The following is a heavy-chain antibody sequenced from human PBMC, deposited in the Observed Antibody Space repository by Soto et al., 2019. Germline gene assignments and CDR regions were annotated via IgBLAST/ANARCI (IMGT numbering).Heavy chain of an antibody. CDR2: ISGIGGST. CDR1: GFTFSSYA. Sequence: VGSLRISCAASGFTFSSYAMSWVRQAPGKGLEWVSAISGIGGSTYYADSVKVRFTISRDNSKNTLYLQMNSMRAEDTAVYYCATSAAGNSYYYYGMDVWGLGTTVTVS. J-gene: IGHJ6*02. D-gene: IGHD6-13*01. V-gene: IGHV3-23*01. CDR3: ATSAAGNSYYYYGMDV.